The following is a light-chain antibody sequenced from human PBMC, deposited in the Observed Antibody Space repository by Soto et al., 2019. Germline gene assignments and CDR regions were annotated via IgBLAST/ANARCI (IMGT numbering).Light chain of an antibody. CDR3: ASYTTDTTRL. CDR1: NNDVGRYSY. J-gene: IGLJ1*01. V-gene: IGLV2-14*01. CDR2: EVR. Sequence: QSVLTQPASVSGTPGQSITITCSGSNNDVGRYSYVSWYQQYPGKVPKLIMYEVRLRPSGISDRFSGSKFGNTASLTISGLQPEDEADYYCASYTTDTTRLFGTGTKLTVL.